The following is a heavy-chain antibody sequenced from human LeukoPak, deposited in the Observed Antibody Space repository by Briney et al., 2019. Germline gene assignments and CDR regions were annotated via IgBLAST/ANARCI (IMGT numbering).Heavy chain of an antibody. CDR3: ASDIDYYGSGSFLY. D-gene: IGHD3-10*01. J-gene: IGHJ4*02. CDR1: GGSISSGGYS. CDR2: IYYSGST. Sequence: PSETLSLTCAVSGGSISSGGYSWSWIRQPPGKGLEWIGYIYYSGSTYYNPSLKSRVTILVHTSKNQFSLKLSSVTAADTAVYYCASDIDYYGSGSFLYWGQGTLVTVSS. V-gene: IGHV4-30-4*07.